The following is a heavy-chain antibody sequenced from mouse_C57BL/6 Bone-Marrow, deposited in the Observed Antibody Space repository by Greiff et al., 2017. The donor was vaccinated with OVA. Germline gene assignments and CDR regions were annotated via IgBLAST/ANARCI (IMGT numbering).Heavy chain of an antibody. D-gene: IGHD3-2*02. CDR1: DYEFPSHD. J-gene: IGHJ4*01. Sequence: EVQVVESGGGLVQPGESLKLSCESNDYEFPSHDMSWVRKTPEQRLELVAAINSDGGSTYYPDTMERRFIISRDNTKKTLYLQMSSLRSEDTALYYCARNSSGYDYDAMDYWGQGTSVTVSS. CDR3: ARNSSGYDYDAMDY. V-gene: IGHV5-2*01. CDR2: INSDGGST.